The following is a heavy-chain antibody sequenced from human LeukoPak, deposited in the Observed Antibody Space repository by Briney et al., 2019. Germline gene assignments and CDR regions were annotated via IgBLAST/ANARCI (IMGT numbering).Heavy chain of an antibody. CDR2: ISSSSSCI. Sequence: GGSLRLSCAASGFTFSSYSMNWVRQAPGKGLEWVSSISSSSSCIYYADSVKGRFTISRDNAKNSLYLQMNSLRAEDTAVYYCARAQATVTLGAFDIWGQGTMVTVSS. V-gene: IGHV3-21*01. CDR3: ARAQATVTLGAFDI. D-gene: IGHD4-11*01. CDR1: GFTFSSYS. J-gene: IGHJ3*02.